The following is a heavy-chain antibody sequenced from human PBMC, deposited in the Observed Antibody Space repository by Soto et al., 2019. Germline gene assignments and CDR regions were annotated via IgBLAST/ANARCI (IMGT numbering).Heavy chain of an antibody. CDR1: GFTFSAYA. V-gene: IGHV3-23*01. CDR2: VGGSDSDN. Sequence: EVQLLQSGGGVVHPGGSLRLSCVPSGFTFSAYAMSRVRQVPGRGLQWVAGVGGSDSDNNYADSVRGCVIVSRDNSKNNLNIPMNILRTDETAVYYCVKDATSFNGGWDPFDLWGQVTEVTVSS. J-gene: IGHJ3*01. CDR3: VKDATSFNGGWDPFDL. D-gene: IGHD6-19*01.